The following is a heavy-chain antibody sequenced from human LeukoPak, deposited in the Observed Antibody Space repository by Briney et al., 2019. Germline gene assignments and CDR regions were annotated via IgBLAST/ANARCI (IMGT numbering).Heavy chain of an antibody. J-gene: IGHJ6*02. CDR2: ISYDGSNK. Sequence: QPGGSLRLSCAASGFTFSSYAIHWVRQAPGEGLEWVAVISYDGSNKYYADSVKGRFTISRDNSKNTLYVQMTSLRGEDTAVYYCARERGSGVMDVWGQGTTVTVSS. CDR1: GFTFSSYA. D-gene: IGHD3-10*01. V-gene: IGHV3-30*04. CDR3: ARERGSGVMDV.